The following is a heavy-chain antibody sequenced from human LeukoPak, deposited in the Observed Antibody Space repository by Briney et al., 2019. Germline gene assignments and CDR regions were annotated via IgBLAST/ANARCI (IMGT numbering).Heavy chain of an antibody. V-gene: IGHV1-2*02. CDR1: GYTFTGYY. Sequence: GASVKVSCKASGYTFTGYYMHWVRQAPGQGLEWMGWINPNSGGTNYAQKFQGRVTMTRDTSISTAYMELSRLRSDDTAVYYCAREGILLWSGESSYGMDVWGQGTTVTVSS. CDR3: AREGILLWSGESSYGMDV. J-gene: IGHJ6*02. CDR2: INPNSGGT. D-gene: IGHD3-10*01.